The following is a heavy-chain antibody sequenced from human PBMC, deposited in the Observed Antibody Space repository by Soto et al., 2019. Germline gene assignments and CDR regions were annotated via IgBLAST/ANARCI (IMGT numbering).Heavy chain of an antibody. Sequence: GGSLRLSCAASGFTFSNYWMNWVRQAPGKGLEWVANINQDGSEKSFVDSVKSRFTISRDNAKNSLYLQMNSLRAEDTAVYYCARGISTPGIDYWGQGTLVTVSS. CDR3: ARGISTPGIDY. D-gene: IGHD2-15*01. CDR1: GFTFSNYW. J-gene: IGHJ4*02. CDR2: INQDGSEK. V-gene: IGHV3-7*03.